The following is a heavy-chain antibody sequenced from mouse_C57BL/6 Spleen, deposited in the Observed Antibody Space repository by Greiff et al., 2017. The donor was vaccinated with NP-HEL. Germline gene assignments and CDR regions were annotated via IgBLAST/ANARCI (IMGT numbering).Heavy chain of an antibody. V-gene: IGHV2-2*01. Sequence: VKLVESGPGLVQPSQSLSITCTVSGFSLTSYGVHWVRQSPGKGLEWLGVIWSGGSTDYNAAFISRLSISKDNSKSQVFFKMNSLQADDTAIYYCARNDYGSSYAYAMDYWGQGTSVTVSS. CDR3: ARNDYGSSYAYAMDY. CDR1: GFSLTSYG. J-gene: IGHJ4*01. CDR2: IWSGGST. D-gene: IGHD1-1*01.